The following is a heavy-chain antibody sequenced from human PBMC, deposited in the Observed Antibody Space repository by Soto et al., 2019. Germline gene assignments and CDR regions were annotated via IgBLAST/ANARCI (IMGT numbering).Heavy chain of an antibody. Sequence: QVQLVQSGAEVTKPGASVKVSCKASGYPFINYYIHWVRQAPGQGLEWTGVINPSGGRTDRAQNCQGRVTVTRDTSTSTVYLELRNLTSQDTAVYYCARRARGTFHGFDIWGQGTMVTVSS. D-gene: IGHD3-16*01. CDR3: ARRARGTFHGFDI. V-gene: IGHV1-46*01. CDR1: GYPFINYY. CDR2: INPSGGRT. J-gene: IGHJ3*02.